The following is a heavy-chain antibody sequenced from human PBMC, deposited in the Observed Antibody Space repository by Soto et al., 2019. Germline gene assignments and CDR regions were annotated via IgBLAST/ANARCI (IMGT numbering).Heavy chain of an antibody. V-gene: IGHV3-30*18. D-gene: IGHD3-22*01. J-gene: IGHJ6*02. CDR3: AKVIEQVVVPVYGMDV. CDR2: ISYDGSNK. CDR1: GFTFSSYG. Sequence: QVQLVESGGGVVQPGRSLRLSCAASGFTFSSYGMHWVRQAPGKGLEWVAVISYDGSNKYYADSVKGRFTISRDNSKNTLYLQMNSLRAEGKAVYYCAKVIEQVVVPVYGMDVWGQGTKVTVS.